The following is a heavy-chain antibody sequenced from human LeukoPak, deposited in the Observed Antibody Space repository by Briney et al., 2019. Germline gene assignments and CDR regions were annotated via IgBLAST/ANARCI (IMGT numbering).Heavy chain of an antibody. CDR2: GYHIGSP. Sequence: SETLSLTCTVSGGSLSSSSYYWGWIRQPPGKGLEWIGSGYHIGSPYYNPALRSRVTISVDTSTNQFSLKLNSVTAADTAVYYCARITSDNYYYYYMDVWGKGTTVTVSS. J-gene: IGHJ6*03. V-gene: IGHV4-39*07. CDR1: GGSLSSSSYY. CDR3: ARITSDNYYYYYMDV. D-gene: IGHD2-2*01.